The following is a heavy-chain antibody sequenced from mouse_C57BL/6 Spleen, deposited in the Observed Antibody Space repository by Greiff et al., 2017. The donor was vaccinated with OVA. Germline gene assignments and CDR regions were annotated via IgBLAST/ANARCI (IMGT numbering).Heavy chain of an antibody. V-gene: IGHV14-4*01. D-gene: IGHD2-4*01. CDR1: GFNIKDDY. Sequence: EVQLQQSGAELVRPGASVKLSCTASGFNIKDDYMHWVKQRPEQGLEWIGWIDPENGDTEYASKFQGKATITADTSSNTAYLQLSSLTSEDTAVYYCTPNYDYDQFAYWGQGTLVTVSA. J-gene: IGHJ3*01. CDR2: IDPENGDT. CDR3: TPNYDYDQFAY.